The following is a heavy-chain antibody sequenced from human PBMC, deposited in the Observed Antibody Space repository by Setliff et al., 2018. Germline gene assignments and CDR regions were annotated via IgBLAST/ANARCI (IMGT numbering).Heavy chain of an antibody. CDR2: IYTNGAT. V-gene: IGHV4-4*07. D-gene: IGHD2-21*01. CDR3: AKEYVVISFVRNSHQHYGMDV. CDR1: GASISDYY. J-gene: IGHJ6*02. Sequence: PSETLSLTCTVSGASISDYYWSWIRQSAGKGLEWIGHIYTNGATSYSPSLKSRVSISADTSKNVLSLRLTSVTAADTAVYYCAKEYVVISFVRNSHQHYGMDVWGPGTTVTVSS.